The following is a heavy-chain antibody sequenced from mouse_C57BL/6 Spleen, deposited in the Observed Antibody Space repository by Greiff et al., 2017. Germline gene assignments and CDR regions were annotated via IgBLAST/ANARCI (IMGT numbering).Heavy chain of an antibody. D-gene: IGHD1-1*01. J-gene: IGHJ2*01. CDR2: IDPETGGT. V-gene: IGHV1-15*01. CDR3: TRSTTVVATSRFDY. CDR1: GYTFTDYE. Sequence: VQLKESGAELVRPGASVTLSCKASGYTFTDYEMHWVKQTPVHGLEWIGAIDPETGGTAYNQKFKGKAILTADKSSNTAYMELRSLTSEDSAVYYCTRSTTVVATSRFDYWGQGTTLTVSS.